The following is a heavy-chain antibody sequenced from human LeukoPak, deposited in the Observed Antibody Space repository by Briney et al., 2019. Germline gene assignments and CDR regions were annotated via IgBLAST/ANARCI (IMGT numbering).Heavy chain of an antibody. Sequence: GGSLRLSCAASGFTFSSYAMSWVRQAPGKGLEWVSAISGSGGSTYYADSVKGRFTISRDNSKNTLYLQMNSLRAEDTAVYYCAKVRGGYGGFGGDGMDVWGQGTTVTVSS. CDR2: ISGSGGST. J-gene: IGHJ6*02. V-gene: IGHV3-23*01. D-gene: IGHD3-16*01. CDR3: AKVRGGYGGFGGDGMDV. CDR1: GFTFSSYA.